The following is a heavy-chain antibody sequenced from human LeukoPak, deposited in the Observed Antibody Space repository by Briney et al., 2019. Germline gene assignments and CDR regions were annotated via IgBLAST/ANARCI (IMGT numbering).Heavy chain of an antibody. V-gene: IGHV3-7*01. CDR1: GFTVSSDS. CDR2: IKQDGSEK. CDR3: ARDFRSVLAPHDAFDI. D-gene: IGHD2-15*01. Sequence: GGSLRLSCTVSGFTVSSDSMSWVRQAPGKGLEWVANIKQDGSEKYYVDSVKGRFTISRDNAKNSLYLQMNSLRAEDTAVYYCARDFRSVLAPHDAFDIWGQGTMVTVSS. J-gene: IGHJ3*02.